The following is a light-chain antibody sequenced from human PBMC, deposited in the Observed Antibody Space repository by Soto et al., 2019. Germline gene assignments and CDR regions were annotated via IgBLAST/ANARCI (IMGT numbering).Light chain of an antibody. V-gene: IGKV3-20*01. CDR1: QSVSSSY. J-gene: IGKJ1*01. Sequence: DIVLTPSPGPLSLSPGERATLSCRASQSVSSSYLAWYQQKPGQAPRLLIYGASSRATGIPDRFSGSGSGTDFTLPISRLEPEDFAGYYCQQYGSSPWTFGQGTKVEIK. CDR3: QQYGSSPWT. CDR2: GAS.